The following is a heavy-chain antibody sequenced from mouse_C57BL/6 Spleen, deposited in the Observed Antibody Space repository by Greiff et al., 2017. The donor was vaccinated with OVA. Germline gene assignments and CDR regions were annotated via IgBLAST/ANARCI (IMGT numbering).Heavy chain of an antibody. V-gene: IGHV1-4*01. CDR3: ARSKGYGNGDWDFDV. CDR1: GYTFTSYT. J-gene: IGHJ1*03. D-gene: IGHD2-1*01. CDR2: INPSSGYT. Sequence: VQLQQSGAELARPGASVKMSCKASGYTFTSYTMHWVKQRPGQGLEWIGYINPSSGYTKYNQKFKDKATLTADKSSSTAYMQLSSLTSEDSAVYYCARSKGYGNGDWDFDVWGTGTTVTVSS.